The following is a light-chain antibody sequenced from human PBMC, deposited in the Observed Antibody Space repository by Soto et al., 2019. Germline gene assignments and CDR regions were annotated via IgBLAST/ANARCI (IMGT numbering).Light chain of an antibody. CDR3: QQYSSSRT. CDR1: QSVSSNF. Sequence: ENVLTQSPGTLSLSPWERATLSCRASQSVSSNFLAWYQQKPGQAPRLLIYGGSSRATGIPVRFSGSGSETDFTLTITRLEPEDFAVYYCQQYSSSRTFGQGTKVDIK. J-gene: IGKJ1*01. CDR2: GGS. V-gene: IGKV3-20*01.